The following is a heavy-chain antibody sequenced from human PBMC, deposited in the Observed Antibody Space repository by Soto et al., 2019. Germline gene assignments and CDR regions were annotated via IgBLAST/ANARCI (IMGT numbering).Heavy chain of an antibody. Sequence: ASVKVSCKASGYSFTNNDVSWVRQATGQGLEWMGWMNPGSGDTSFAQKFQGRVTMTRDTSTSTVYMELISLTSEDTAVYYCARDVGMASRPYLDYWGQGTLVTVSS. CDR1: GYSFTNND. CDR3: ARDVGMASRPYLDY. J-gene: IGHJ4*02. CDR2: MNPGSGDT. V-gene: IGHV1-8*01. D-gene: IGHD6-6*01.